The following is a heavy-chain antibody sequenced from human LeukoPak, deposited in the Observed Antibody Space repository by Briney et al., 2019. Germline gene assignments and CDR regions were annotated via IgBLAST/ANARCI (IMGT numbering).Heavy chain of an antibody. D-gene: IGHD2-2*01. CDR1: GGSISSSSYY. CDR2: IYYSGST. CDR3: AGRRYCSSTSCHDYYYYYMDV. J-gene: IGHJ6*03. Sequence: SETLSLTCTVSGGSISSSSYYWGWIRQPRGKGLEWIGSIYYSGSTYYNPSLKSRVTISVDTSKNQFSLKLSSVTAADTAVYYCAGRRYCSSTSCHDYYYYYMDVWGKGTTVTVSS. V-gene: IGHV4-39*07.